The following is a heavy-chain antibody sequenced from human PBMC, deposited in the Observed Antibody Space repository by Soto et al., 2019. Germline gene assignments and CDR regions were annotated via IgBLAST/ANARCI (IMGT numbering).Heavy chain of an antibody. D-gene: IGHD6-19*01. Sequence: ESGGGVVQPGRSLRLSCAASGFTFSSYGMHWVRQAPGKGLEWVAVISYDGSNKYYADSVKGRFTISRDNSKNTLYLQMNSLRAEDTAVYYCAKDWRPYSSGWNWFDPWGQGTLVTVSS. J-gene: IGHJ5*02. V-gene: IGHV3-30*18. CDR2: ISYDGSNK. CDR3: AKDWRPYSSGWNWFDP. CDR1: GFTFSSYG.